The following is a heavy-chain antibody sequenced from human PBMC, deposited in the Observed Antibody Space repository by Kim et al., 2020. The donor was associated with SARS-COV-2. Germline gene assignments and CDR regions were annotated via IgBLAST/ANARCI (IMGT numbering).Heavy chain of an antibody. D-gene: IGHD6-19*01. J-gene: IGHJ5*02. CDR3: ARVLYSSGWYNWFDP. CDR1: GGSFSGYY. Sequence: SETLSLTCAVYGGSFSGYYWSWIRQPPGKGLEWIGEINHSGSTNYNPSLKSRVTISVDTSKNQFSLKLSSVTAADTAVYYCARVLYSSGWYNWFDPWGQG. V-gene: IGHV4-34*01. CDR2: INHSGST.